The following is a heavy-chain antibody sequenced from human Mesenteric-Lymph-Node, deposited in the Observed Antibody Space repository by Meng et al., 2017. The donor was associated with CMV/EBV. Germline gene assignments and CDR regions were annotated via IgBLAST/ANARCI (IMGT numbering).Heavy chain of an antibody. J-gene: IGHJ3*02. D-gene: IGHD3-3*01. CDR2: IYYSGST. CDR3: ARDYDFWSGYLGAFDI. Sequence: SETLSLTCTVSGGSISSSSYYWGWIRQPPGKGLEWIGSIYYSGSTYYNPSLKSRVTISVDTSKNQFSLKLSSVTPADTAIYYCARDYDFWSGYLGAFDIWGQGTMVTVSS. V-gene: IGHV4-39*07. CDR1: GGSISSSSYY.